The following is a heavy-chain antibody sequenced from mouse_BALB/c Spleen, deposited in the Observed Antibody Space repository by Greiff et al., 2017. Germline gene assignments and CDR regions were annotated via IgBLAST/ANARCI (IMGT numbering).Heavy chain of an antibody. V-gene: IGHV1S81*02. CDR3: ANPLGAMDY. CDR2: INPSNGRT. Sequence: VQLQESGAELVKPGASVKLSCKASGYTFTSYWMHWVKQRPGQGLEWIGEINPSNGRTNYNEKFKSKATLTVDKSSSTAYMQLSSLTSEDSAVYYCANPLGAMDYWGQGTSVTVSS. CDR1: GYTFTSYW. D-gene: IGHD2-10*02. J-gene: IGHJ4*01.